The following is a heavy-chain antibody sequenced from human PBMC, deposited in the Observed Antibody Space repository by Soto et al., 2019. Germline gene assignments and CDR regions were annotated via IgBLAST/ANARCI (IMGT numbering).Heavy chain of an antibody. CDR1: GGSITSSHYY. CDR3: ARLDSSTWFFDH. V-gene: IGHV4-39*01. CDR2: VYYSGNT. D-gene: IGHD6-13*01. J-gene: IGHJ4*02. Sequence: QLQLQEAGPGLVKPSETLSLTCTVSGGSITSSHYYWAWIRQPPGKGPEWIGSVYYSGNTYYNQSVKSRINISVDTSKNQFSLKLSSVTAADTAMFYCARLDSSTWFFDHWGQGTPVTVSS.